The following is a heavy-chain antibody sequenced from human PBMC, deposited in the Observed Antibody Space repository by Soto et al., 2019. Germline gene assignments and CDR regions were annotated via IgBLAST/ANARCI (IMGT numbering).Heavy chain of an antibody. CDR1: GFTFPSSA. V-gene: IGHV1-58*01. Sequence: ASVKVSCKASGFTFPSSAVQWVRQARGQRLEWIGWIVVGSGNTNYAQKFQERVTITRDMSTSTAYMELSSLRSEDTAVYYCAAALPAGTYYYYGMDVWGQGTTVTVS. CDR3: AAALPAGTYYYYGMDV. J-gene: IGHJ6*02. CDR2: IVVGSGNT.